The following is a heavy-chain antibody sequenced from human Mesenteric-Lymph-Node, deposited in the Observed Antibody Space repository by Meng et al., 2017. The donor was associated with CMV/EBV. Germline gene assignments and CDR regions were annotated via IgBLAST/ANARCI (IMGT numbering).Heavy chain of an antibody. CDR3: AKSTPDHFDYFFGP. CDR2: ITTSGSGT. V-gene: IGHV3-23*01. Sequence: GGSLRLSCAASGFTFSRYWMHWVRQVPGKSLEWVSAITTSGSGTYYAASVKGRFTISRDNFHNTVYLQMASLGVDDTAVYYCAKSTPDHFDYFFGPWGPGALVTVSS. J-gene: IGHJ5*02. D-gene: IGHD2/OR15-2a*01. CDR1: GFTFSRYW.